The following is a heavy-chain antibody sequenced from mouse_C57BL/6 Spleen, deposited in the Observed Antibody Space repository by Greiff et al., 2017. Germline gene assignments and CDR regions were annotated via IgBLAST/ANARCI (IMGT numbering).Heavy chain of an antibody. V-gene: IGHV3-3*01. D-gene: IGHD2-2*01. J-gene: IGHJ4*01. Sequence: DVKLEESGPSLVRPSQTLSLTCTVTGFSINSDCYWIWNRQFPGNKLEYIGYNFYSGNTYYNPSLESRTYITRDKSKNQFSLKLSSVSTEVTAMNCCARGYGYRYAMDYWGQGASVTVSS. CDR1: GFSINSDCY. CDR2: NFYSGNT. CDR3: ARGYGYRYAMDY.